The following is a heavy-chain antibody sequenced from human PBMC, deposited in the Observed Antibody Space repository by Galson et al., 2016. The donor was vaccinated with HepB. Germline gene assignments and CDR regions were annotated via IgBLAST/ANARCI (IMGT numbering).Heavy chain of an antibody. CDR2: INIYTGTT. V-gene: IGHV1-8*01. D-gene: IGHD2-2*01. CDR3: ARGHCGITDCHKGYCFDP. Sequence: SVKVSCKASGYTFTNNDINWVRQAPGQGPENLGWINIYTGTTGYAQRFQGRITMTRNTSISTPYLELRGLTSEDTAVYYCARGHCGITDCHKGYCFDPWGQGTLVTVSS. J-gene: IGHJ5*02. CDR1: GYTFTNND.